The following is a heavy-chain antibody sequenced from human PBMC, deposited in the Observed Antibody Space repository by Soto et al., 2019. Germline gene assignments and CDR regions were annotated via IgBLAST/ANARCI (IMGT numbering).Heavy chain of an antibody. CDR3: AGVVPDYGDYLAWFDP. CDR1: GGSISSGDYY. J-gene: IGHJ5*02. Sequence: QVQLQESGPGLVKPSQTLSLTCTVSGGSISSGDYYWSWIRQPPGKGLEWIGYIYYSGSTYYNPCFKTRVTISLDTSKTHCSLKLSPVTDADTAVYYCAGVVPDYGDYLAWFDPWGQGTLVTVSS. CDR2: IYYSGST. V-gene: IGHV4-30-4*01. D-gene: IGHD4-17*01.